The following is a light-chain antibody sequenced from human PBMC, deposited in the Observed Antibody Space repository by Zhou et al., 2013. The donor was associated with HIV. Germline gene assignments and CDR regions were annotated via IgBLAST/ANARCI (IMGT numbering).Light chain of an antibody. V-gene: IGKV3-11*01. CDR2: DAS. J-gene: IGKJ5*01. CDR3: QQRTSWPVT. Sequence: EIVLTQSPATLSLSPGQRATLSCRASQSIGTYLAWYQQKPGQAPRLLIYDASNRATGIPARFSGSGSGTDFTLTISSLEPEDFAVYHCQQRTSWPVTFGQGTRLEV. CDR1: QSIGTY.